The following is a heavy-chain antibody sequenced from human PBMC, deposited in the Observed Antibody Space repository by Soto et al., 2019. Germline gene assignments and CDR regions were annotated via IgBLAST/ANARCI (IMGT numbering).Heavy chain of an antibody. J-gene: IGHJ4*02. V-gene: IGHV3-33*08. D-gene: IGHD2-15*01. CDR2: IWYDESHR. CDR1: GFSFSSYG. CDR3: ARDSSGGDAYPDY. Sequence: QGRLVESGGGVVQPGRSLRLSCAASGFSFSSYGMHWVRQAPGKGLEWVAVIWYDESHRYFADSVKGRFTISRDSSKKTLYLEMSSLRAEDTAVYYCARDSSGGDAYPDYWGQGTQVTVSS.